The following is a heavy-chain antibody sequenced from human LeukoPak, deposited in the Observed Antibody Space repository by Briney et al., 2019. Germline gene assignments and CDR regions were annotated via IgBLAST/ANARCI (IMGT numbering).Heavy chain of an antibody. D-gene: IGHD2-2*01. CDR1: GGSIDSYY. V-gene: IGHV4-59*01. J-gene: IGHJ4*02. CDR3: ARVYQSAEYYFDY. Sequence: PSETLSLTCTVSGGSIDSYYWSWIRQPPGKGLEWIGYIYYTGSTEYHPSLESRVTISLDTSKNQFSLKLTSVTAADTAVYYCARVYQSAEYYFDYWGQGNLVSVSS. CDR2: IYYTGST.